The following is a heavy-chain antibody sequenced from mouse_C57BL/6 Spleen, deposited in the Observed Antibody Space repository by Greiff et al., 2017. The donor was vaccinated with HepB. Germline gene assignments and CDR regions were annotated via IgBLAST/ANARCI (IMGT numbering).Heavy chain of an antibody. J-gene: IGHJ2*01. CDR2: ISDGGSYT. CDR1: GFTFSSYA. CDR3: ARDYDGYKYYFDY. Sequence: EVQLVESGGGLVKPGGSLKLSCAASGFTFSSYAMSWVRQTPEKRLEWVATISDGGSYTYYPDNVKGRFTISRDNAKNNLYLQMSHLKSEDTAMYYCARDYDGYKYYFDYWGQGTTLTVAS. V-gene: IGHV5-4*01. D-gene: IGHD2-3*01.